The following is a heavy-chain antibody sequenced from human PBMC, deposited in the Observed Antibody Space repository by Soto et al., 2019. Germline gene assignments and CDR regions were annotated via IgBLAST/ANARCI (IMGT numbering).Heavy chain of an antibody. J-gene: IGHJ5*02. V-gene: IGHV1-18*01. CDR3: ARVVPGAEAWFGP. Sequence: AAVKVSCKTSGYTFSNYGITWVRQAPGQPLEWLGWISLYSDGTNYAQKFQGRVSMTTDTSTTTAYMELRSLRSDDTAVYYCARVVPGAEAWFGPWGQGTLVTVSS. D-gene: IGHD2-2*01. CDR1: GYTFSNYG. CDR2: ISLYSDGT.